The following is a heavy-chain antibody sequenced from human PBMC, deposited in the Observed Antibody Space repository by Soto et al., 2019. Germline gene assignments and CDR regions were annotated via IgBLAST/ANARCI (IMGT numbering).Heavy chain of an antibody. CDR1: GGTFSSYA. CDR3: ASGGYDSSGYLIGAFDI. Sequence: SVKVSCKASGGTFSSYAISWVRQAPGQGLQWMGGIIPIFGTANQAQKFQGRVRITADKSTSTAYMELSSLRSEDTAVYYCASGGYDSSGYLIGAFDIWGQGTMVTVSS. CDR2: IIPIFGTA. D-gene: IGHD3-22*01. J-gene: IGHJ3*02. V-gene: IGHV1-69*06.